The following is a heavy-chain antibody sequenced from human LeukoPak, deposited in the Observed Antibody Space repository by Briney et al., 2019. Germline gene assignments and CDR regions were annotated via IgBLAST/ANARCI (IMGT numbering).Heavy chain of an antibody. Sequence: SEPLYPAGSLADSPTITSLWGWTGQLAGKGMDWIGRIDSSGTTSLNPSLTNRVTSSMDQSTKQFSLKLSSVTAADTAVYFSATWGYSAWCDYWGHGTQVIVSS. CDR1: DSPTITSL. D-gene: IGHD6-19*01. V-gene: IGHV4-4*07. CDR3: ATWGYSAWCDY. CDR2: IDSSGTT. J-gene: IGHJ4*01.